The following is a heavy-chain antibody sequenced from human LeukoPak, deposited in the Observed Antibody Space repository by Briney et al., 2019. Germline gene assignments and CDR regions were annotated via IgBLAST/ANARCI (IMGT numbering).Heavy chain of an antibody. V-gene: IGHV5-51*01. J-gene: IGHJ3*02. Sequence: GESLKISCKGSGYSFTSYWIGWVRQMPGKGLEWMGIIYPGDSDTRYSPSFQGQVTISADKSISTAYLQWSSLKASDTAMYYCARHRRAKAVAGTDAFDIWGQGTMVTVSS. CDR1: GYSFTSYW. D-gene: IGHD6-19*01. CDR3: ARHRRAKAVAGTDAFDI. CDR2: IYPGDSDT.